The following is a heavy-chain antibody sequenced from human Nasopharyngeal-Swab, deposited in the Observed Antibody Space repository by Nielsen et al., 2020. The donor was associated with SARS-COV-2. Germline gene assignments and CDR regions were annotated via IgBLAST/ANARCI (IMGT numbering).Heavy chain of an antibody. CDR2: IYYRGST. D-gene: IGHD3-3*01. J-gene: IGHJ4*02. V-gene: IGHV4-39*01. CDR3: ARREGAIFGVVTYFDY. Sequence: SATLSLTCTVSGGSISSSSYYWGWIRQPPVKGLEYIGSIYYRGSTNYNPSLRSRVTISVDTSKNQFSLKLSSVTAADTAVYYCARREGAIFGVVTYFDYWGQGTLVTVSS. CDR1: GGSISSSSYY.